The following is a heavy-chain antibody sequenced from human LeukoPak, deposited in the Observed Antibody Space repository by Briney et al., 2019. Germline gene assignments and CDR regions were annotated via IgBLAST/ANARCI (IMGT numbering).Heavy chain of an antibody. D-gene: IGHD3-3*01. Sequence: SETLSLTCTVSGGSISSGGYYWSWIRQPPGKGPEWIGYIYYSGSTNYNPSLKSRVTITVDTSKNQFSLKLSSVTAADTAVYYCARALAVTIFGVVIAPRPFDYWGQGTLVTVSS. CDR1: GGSISSGGYY. J-gene: IGHJ4*02. CDR3: ARALAVTIFGVVIAPRPFDY. CDR2: IYYSGST. V-gene: IGHV4-61*08.